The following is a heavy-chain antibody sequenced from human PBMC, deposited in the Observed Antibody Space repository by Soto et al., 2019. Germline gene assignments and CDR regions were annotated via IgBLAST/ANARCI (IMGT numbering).Heavy chain of an antibody. CDR1: GHSISAYY. Sequence: PSETLSLTCSVSGHSISAYYWSWMRQPPGKGLEWIGYMSYSGRTDYNFSLKSRVTISGDTSKNQFSLKLSSVTAAATAVYYCARVGATAEFDSWGRGTLVTVSS. CDR3: ARVGATAEFDS. J-gene: IGHJ4*02. CDR2: MSYSGRT. V-gene: IGHV4-59*13. D-gene: IGHD1-26*01.